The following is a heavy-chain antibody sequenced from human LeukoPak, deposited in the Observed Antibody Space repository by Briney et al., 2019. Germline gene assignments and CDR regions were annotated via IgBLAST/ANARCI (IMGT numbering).Heavy chain of an antibody. V-gene: IGHV4-34*01. CDR2: INHSGST. Sequence: SETLSLTCAVYGGSFSGYYWSWIRQPPGKGLEWIGEINHSGSTNYNPSLKSRVTISVDTSKNQFSLKLSSVTAADTAVYYCARRRYCSSTSWLWGVEYWGQGTLVTVSS. CDR3: ARRRYCSSTSWLWGVEY. CDR1: GGSFSGYY. D-gene: IGHD2-2*01. J-gene: IGHJ4*02.